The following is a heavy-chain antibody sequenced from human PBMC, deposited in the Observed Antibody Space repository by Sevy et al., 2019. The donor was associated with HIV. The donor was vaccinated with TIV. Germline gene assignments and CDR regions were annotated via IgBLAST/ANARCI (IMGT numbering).Heavy chain of an antibody. CDR3: ARDALSGTSAY. CDR1: GFTFSAYV. Sequence: GGSLRLSCAASGFTFSAYVMNWVRQGPGKGLEWVSSISSSGRYIYYADSVQGRFTISRDNAEDSLYVQMNNLRAEDTAVYYCARDALSGTSAYWGQGTLVTVSS. D-gene: IGHD1-7*01. CDR2: ISSSGRYI. V-gene: IGHV3-21*01. J-gene: IGHJ4*02.